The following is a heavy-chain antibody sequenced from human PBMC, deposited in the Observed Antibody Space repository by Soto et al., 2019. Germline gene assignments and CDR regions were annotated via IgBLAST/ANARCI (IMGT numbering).Heavy chain of an antibody. V-gene: IGHV1-69*18. J-gene: IGHJ4*02. D-gene: IGHD3-10*01. CDR1: GDSFSSNA. CDR3: ARDRALRGFDY. CDR2: ILPILGTT. Sequence: QVHLVQSGAEVKKPGSSVTVSCKASGDSFSSNAMSWVRQAPGQGLEWMGTILPILGTTNYAQKFKGRLTFTADDSTSTAYMELRSLRSEDKAVYYCARDRALRGFDYWGQGTLVTVSS.